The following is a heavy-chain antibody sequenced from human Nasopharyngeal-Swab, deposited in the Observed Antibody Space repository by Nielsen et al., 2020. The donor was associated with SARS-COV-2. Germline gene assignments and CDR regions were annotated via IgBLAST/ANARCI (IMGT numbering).Heavy chain of an antibody. V-gene: IGHV3-23*01. Sequence: GGSLRLSCAASGFTFSSYVMSWVRQAPGKGLEWVSAISGSGGSTHYADSVKGRFTISRDNSKNTLYLQMNSLRAEDTAVYYCAKVKRPIVVVPAATDYWGQGTLVTVSS. D-gene: IGHD2-2*01. CDR3: AKVKRPIVVVPAATDY. CDR2: ISGSGGST. CDR1: GFTFSSYV. J-gene: IGHJ4*02.